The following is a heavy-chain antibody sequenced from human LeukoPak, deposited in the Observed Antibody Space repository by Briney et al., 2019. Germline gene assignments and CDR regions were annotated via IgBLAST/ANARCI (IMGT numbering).Heavy chain of an antibody. V-gene: IGHV4-39*01. CDR2: IYYSGST. Sequence: PSETLSLTCTVSGGSISSSSYYWGWIRQPPGRGLEWIGSIYYSGSTYYNPSLKSRVTISVDTSKNQSSLKLSSVTAADTAVYYCARRADILTGYSSSDGMDVWGQGTTVTVSS. CDR1: GGSISSSSYY. CDR3: ARRADILTGYSSSDGMDV. D-gene: IGHD3-9*01. J-gene: IGHJ6*02.